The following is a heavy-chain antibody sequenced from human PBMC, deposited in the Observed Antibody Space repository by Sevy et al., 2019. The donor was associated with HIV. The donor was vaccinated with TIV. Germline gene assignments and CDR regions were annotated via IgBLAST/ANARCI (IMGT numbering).Heavy chain of an antibody. J-gene: IGHJ6*02. CDR3: ARDPLRDYYYYYGMDV. CDR2: ISAYNGNT. CDR1: GYTFTSYG. Sequence: ASVKVSCKASGYTFTSYGISWVRQAPGQGLEWMGWISAYNGNTNYAQKLQGRVTMTTDTSTSTAYMELRSLRSDDTAVYYCARDPLRDYYYYYGMDVWRQGTTVTVSS. D-gene: IGHD4-17*01. V-gene: IGHV1-18*01.